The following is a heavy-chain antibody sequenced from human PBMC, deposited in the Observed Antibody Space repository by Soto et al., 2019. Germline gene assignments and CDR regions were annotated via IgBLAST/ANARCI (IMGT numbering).Heavy chain of an antibody. J-gene: IGHJ4*02. D-gene: IGHD2-2*01. V-gene: IGHV4-61*08. CDR3: ARGVTAAQYYFDY. CDR1: GGSLSSGGYF. Sequence: SETLSLTCTVSGGSLSSGGYFWTWIRQPPGKGLESIGYIYYSGSTNYSPSLKSRVTISLDTSKNQFSLKLSSVTAADTAVYYCARGVTAAQYYFDYWGQGTLVTVSS. CDR2: IYYSGST.